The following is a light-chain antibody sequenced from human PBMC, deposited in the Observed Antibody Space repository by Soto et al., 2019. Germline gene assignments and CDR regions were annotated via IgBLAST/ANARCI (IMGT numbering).Light chain of an antibody. CDR2: DAS. Sequence: EIVLTQSPATLSLSPGERATLSCRASQSVSSYLAWYQQKPGQAPRLLNYDASNMATPIPARFSGSRSGTDFTLTIRRLEPEDIAVYYCQQRSNWPLTFGGGTKVEIK. CDR1: QSVSSY. V-gene: IGKV3-11*01. J-gene: IGKJ4*01. CDR3: QQRSNWPLT.